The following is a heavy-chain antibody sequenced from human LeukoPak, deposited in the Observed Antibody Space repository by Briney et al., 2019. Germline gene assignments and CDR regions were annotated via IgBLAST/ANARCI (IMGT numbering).Heavy chain of an antibody. Sequence: SQTLSLTCAVSGGSISSGGYSWSWIRQPPGKGLEWIGYIYHSGSTYYNPSLKSRVTISVDRSKNQFSLKLSSVTAADTAVYYCARGTYHYDSSGYYFDYWGQGTLVTVSS. CDR1: GGSISSGGYS. CDR2: IYHSGST. D-gene: IGHD3-22*01. J-gene: IGHJ4*02. CDR3: ARGTYHYDSSGYYFDY. V-gene: IGHV4-30-2*01.